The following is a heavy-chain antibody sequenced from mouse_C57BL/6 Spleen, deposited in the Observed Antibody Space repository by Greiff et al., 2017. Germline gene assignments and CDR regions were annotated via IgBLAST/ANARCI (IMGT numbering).Heavy chain of an antibody. CDR3: ARRQLRLQAMDY. V-gene: IGHV5-12*01. CDR1: GFTFSDYY. J-gene: IGHJ4*01. D-gene: IGHD3-2*02. CDR2: ISNGGGST. Sequence: VQLKESGGGLVQPGGSLKLSCAASGFTFSDYYMYWVRQTPEKRLEWVAYISNGGGSTYYPDTVKGRFTISRDNAKNTLYLQMSRLKSEDTAMYYCARRQLRLQAMDYWGQGTSVTVSS.